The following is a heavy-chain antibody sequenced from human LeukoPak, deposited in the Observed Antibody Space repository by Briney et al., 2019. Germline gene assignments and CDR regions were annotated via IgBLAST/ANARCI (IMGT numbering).Heavy chain of an antibody. D-gene: IGHD3-10*01. Sequence: SETLSLTCTVSGGSISSGGFHWTWIRQHPGKGLEWIGYIYYSGNTYYNPSLKSRLTISVDRSKNQFSLKLTSVTAADTAVYYCARVRMVRGVIGGDFDYWGQGTLVTVSS. V-gene: IGHV4-31*03. CDR3: ARVRMVRGVIGGDFDY. J-gene: IGHJ4*02. CDR2: IYYSGNT. CDR1: GGSISSGGFH.